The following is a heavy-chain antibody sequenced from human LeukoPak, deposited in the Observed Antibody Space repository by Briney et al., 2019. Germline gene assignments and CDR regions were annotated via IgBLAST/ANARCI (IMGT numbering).Heavy chain of an antibody. Sequence: GGSLRLSCAASGFTFDDYAMHWVRQAPGKGLEWVSGISWSSGSIGYADSVKGRFTISRDNAKNSLYLQMNSLRAEDTALYYCAKGYCGGDCYYQDAFDIWGQGTMVTVSS. CDR2: ISWSSGSI. J-gene: IGHJ3*02. CDR3: AKGYCGGDCYYQDAFDI. CDR1: GFTFDDYA. D-gene: IGHD2-21*02. V-gene: IGHV3-9*01.